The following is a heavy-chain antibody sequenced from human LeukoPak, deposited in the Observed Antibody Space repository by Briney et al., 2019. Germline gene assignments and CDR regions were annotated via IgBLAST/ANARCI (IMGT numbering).Heavy chain of an antibody. CDR3: AKVNNHGYNDY. V-gene: IGHV3-23*01. CDR2: ISGSGGRS. D-gene: IGHD5-18*01. CDR1: GFTFTAYP. Sequence: PGGSLRLSCATSGFTFTAYPKAWVRQAPGKGLEWVSSISGSGGRSDYAESVRGRFTISSDSSSNTLYLQMDSLRGDDTAVYYCAKVNNHGYNDYWGQGTLVTVSS. J-gene: IGHJ4*02.